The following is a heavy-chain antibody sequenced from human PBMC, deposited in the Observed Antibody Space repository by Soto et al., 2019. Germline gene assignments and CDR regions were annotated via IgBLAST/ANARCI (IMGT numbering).Heavy chain of an antibody. CDR2: IRQDGSET. CDR1: GFRFTTYW. CDR3: VTTTRGGPFDH. J-gene: IGHJ4*02. D-gene: IGHD1-1*01. Sequence: EVQLVESGGDLVQPGGSLRLSCAASGFRFTTYWMTWVRQAPGKGLEWVAIIRQDGSETKYGDSVKGRFTISRDNAKNSAYLQMNGLEAEDTAVYYCVTTTRGGPFDHWGQGTLVTVSS. V-gene: IGHV3-7*03.